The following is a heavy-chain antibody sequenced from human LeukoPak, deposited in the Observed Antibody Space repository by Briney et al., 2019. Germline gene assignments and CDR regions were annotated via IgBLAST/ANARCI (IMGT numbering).Heavy chain of an antibody. D-gene: IGHD2-21*02. CDR1: GFTFSSYA. CDR3: ASSSCGGDCYRLDY. V-gene: IGHV3-23*01. J-gene: IGHJ4*02. CDR2: ISGSGGST. Sequence: GSLRLSCAASGFTFSSYAMSWVRQAPGKGLEWVSAISGSGGSTYYADSVKGRFTTSRDNSKNTLYLQMNSLRAEDTAVYYCASSSCGGDCYRLDYWGQGTLVTVSS.